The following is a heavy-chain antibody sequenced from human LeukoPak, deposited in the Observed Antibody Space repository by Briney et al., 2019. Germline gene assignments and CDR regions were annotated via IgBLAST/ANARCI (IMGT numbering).Heavy chain of an antibody. CDR1: GFTFRDYW. CDR2: ISGSGGST. V-gene: IGHV3-23*01. J-gene: IGHJ4*02. Sequence: PGGSLRLSCEASGFTFRDYWMTWVRQAPGKGLEWVSAISGSGGSTYYADSVKGRFTIPRDNSKNTLYLQMNSLRAEDTAVYYCAKKNAGYSDSSGYRYAYWGQGTLVTVYS. D-gene: IGHD3-22*01. CDR3: AKKNAGYSDSSGYRYAY.